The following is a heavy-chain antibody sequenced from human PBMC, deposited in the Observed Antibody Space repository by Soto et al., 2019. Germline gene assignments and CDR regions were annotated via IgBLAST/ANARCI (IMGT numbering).Heavy chain of an antibody. Sequence: SETLSLTCAVSGGSISSGGYSWSWIRQPPGKGLEWIGYIYYSGSTNYNPSLKSRVTISVDTSKNQFSLKLSSVTAADTAVYYCAREDGYYDSLDYWGQGTLVTVSS. CDR3: AREDGYYDSLDY. J-gene: IGHJ4*02. D-gene: IGHD3-22*01. CDR2: IYYSGST. V-gene: IGHV4-61*08. CDR1: GGSISSGGYS.